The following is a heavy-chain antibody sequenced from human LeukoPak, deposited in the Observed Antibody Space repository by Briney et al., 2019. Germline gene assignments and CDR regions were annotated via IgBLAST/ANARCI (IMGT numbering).Heavy chain of an antibody. Sequence: PSETPSLTYTLPGGSISSSSYYWGSIRHHPGNGLEWIVSIYDSGSTYYNPSLNSRVTTSVDTSNTQYFLRLSPVTAADTAVYYCTRAHQLRFLNSWGQGTLVTVSS. D-gene: IGHD3-3*01. CDR2: IYDSGST. V-gene: IGHV4-39*01. CDR3: TRAHQLRFLNS. J-gene: IGHJ4*02. CDR1: GGSISSSSYY.